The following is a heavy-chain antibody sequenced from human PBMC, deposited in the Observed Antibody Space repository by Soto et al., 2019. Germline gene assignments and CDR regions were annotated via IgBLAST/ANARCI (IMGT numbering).Heavy chain of an antibody. CDR2: ISGSGGST. J-gene: IGHJ4*02. CDR1: GFTFSSYA. CDR3: AKVGLHDFWSGYYRDY. Sequence: GGSLRLSCAASGFTFSSYAMSWVRQAPGKGLEWVSAISGSGGSTYYADSVKGRFTISRDNSKNTLYLQMNSLRAEDTAVYHCAKVGLHDFWSGYYRDYWGQGTLVTVSS. D-gene: IGHD3-3*01. V-gene: IGHV3-23*01.